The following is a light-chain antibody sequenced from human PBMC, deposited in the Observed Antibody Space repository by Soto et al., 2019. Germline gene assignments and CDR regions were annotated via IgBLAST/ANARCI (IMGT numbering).Light chain of an antibody. V-gene: IGKV2-28*01. J-gene: IGKJ5*01. Sequence: DIVMTQSPLSLPVTPGEPASISCRSSENLLYSNGNNYLDWYLQKPGQSPQLLIYLGSNRASGVPDRFSGSGSGTDFTLKISRVEAEDVGVYYCMQALQTPSITFGQGTRLEIK. CDR2: LGS. CDR3: MQALQTPSIT. CDR1: ENLLYSNGNNY.